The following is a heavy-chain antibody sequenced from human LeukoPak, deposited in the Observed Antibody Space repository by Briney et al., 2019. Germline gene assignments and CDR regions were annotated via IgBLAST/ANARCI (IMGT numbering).Heavy chain of an antibody. CDR3: AKEFYSNFYYMDV. Sequence: SETLSLTCTVSGGSISSGSYYWSWIRQPAGKGLEWIGRIYTSGSTNYNPSLKSRVTISVDTSKNQFSLKLSSVTAADTAVYYCAKEFYSNFYYMDVWGKGTTVTVSS. J-gene: IGHJ6*03. D-gene: IGHD4-11*01. CDR1: GGSISSGSYY. CDR2: IYTSGST. V-gene: IGHV4-61*02.